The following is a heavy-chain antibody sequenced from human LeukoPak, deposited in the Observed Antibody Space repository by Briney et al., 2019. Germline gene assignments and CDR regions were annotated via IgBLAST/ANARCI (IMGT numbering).Heavy chain of an antibody. CDR3: ASLRLNPTTYYYYYGMDV. CDR2: IYYSGST. V-gene: IGHV4-39*01. J-gene: IGHJ6*02. Sequence: PSETLSLTCTVSGGSISSSSYYWGWIRQPPGKGLEWIGSIYYSGSTYYNPSLKSRVTISVDTSKNQFSLKLSSVTAADTAVYYCASLRLNPTTYYYYYGMDVWGQGTTVTVSS. D-gene: IGHD6-25*01. CDR1: GGSISSSSYY.